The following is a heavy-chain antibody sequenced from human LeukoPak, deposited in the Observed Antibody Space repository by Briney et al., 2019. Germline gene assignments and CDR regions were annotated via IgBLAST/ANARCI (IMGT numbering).Heavy chain of an antibody. CDR2: INHSGST. V-gene: IGHV4-34*01. J-gene: IGHJ5*02. Sequence: SETLSLTCAVYGGSFSGYYWSWIRQPPGKGLEWIGEINHSGSTNYNPSLKSRVTISVDTSKNQFSLKLSSVTAADTAVYYCARGITLVIRNWFDPWGQGILVTVSS. CDR1: GGSFSGYY. CDR3: ARGITLVIRNWFDP. D-gene: IGHD3-22*01.